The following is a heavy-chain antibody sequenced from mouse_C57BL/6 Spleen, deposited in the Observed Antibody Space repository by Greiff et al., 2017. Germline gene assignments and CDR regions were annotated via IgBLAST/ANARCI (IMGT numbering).Heavy chain of an antibody. Sequence: QVQLKQPGAELVKPGASVKLSCKASGYTFTSYWMHWVKQRPGQGLEWIGMIHPNSGSTNYNEKFKSKATLTVDKSSSTAYMQLSSLTSEDSAVYYCAGNLDEGFAYWGKGTLVTVSA. CDR2: IHPNSGST. CDR3: AGNLDEGFAY. CDR1: GYTFTSYW. V-gene: IGHV1-64*01. J-gene: IGHJ3*01.